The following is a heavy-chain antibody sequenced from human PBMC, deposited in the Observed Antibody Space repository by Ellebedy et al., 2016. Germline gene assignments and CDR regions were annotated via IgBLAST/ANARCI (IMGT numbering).Heavy chain of an antibody. D-gene: IGHD6-6*01. J-gene: IGHJ5*02. CDR3: ARGGSSAFLGWFDP. CDR1: GYTFIGYY. CDR2: IDPNSGDT. Sequence: ASVKVSCKAPGYTFIGYYIHWVRQAPGQGLEWMGWIDPNSGDTRSAQKFQGRVTMTRDTSISTAYMELRRLRSDDTAVFYCARGGSSAFLGWFDPWGQGSLVTVSS. V-gene: IGHV1-2*02.